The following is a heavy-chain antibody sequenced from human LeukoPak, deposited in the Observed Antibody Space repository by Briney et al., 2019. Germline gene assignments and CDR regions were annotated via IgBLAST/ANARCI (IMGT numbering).Heavy chain of an antibody. CDR1: GGTFSSYT. J-gene: IGHJ4*02. Sequence: ASVKVSCKASGGTFSSYTISWVRQAPGQGLEWMGRIIPILGIANYAQKFQGRVTITADESTSTAYMELSSLRSEDTAVYYCARGSNYFSLGFGYWGQGTLVTVSS. D-gene: IGHD4-11*01. CDR3: ARGSNYFSLGFGY. V-gene: IGHV1-69*02. CDR2: IIPILGIA.